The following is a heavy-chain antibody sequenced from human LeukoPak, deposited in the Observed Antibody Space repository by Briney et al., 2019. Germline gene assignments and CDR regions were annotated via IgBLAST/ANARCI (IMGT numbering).Heavy chain of an antibody. Sequence: PGGSLRLSCAASGFTFSSYWMSWVRQAPGKGLEWVANIKQDGSEKYYVDSVKGRFTISRDNAKNSLYLQMNNLRAEDTAVYYCAKEDSSSSRYYFEYWGQGTLVTVSS. J-gene: IGHJ4*02. V-gene: IGHV3-7*03. D-gene: IGHD6-6*01. CDR1: GFTFSSYW. CDR2: IKQDGSEK. CDR3: AKEDSSSSRYYFEY.